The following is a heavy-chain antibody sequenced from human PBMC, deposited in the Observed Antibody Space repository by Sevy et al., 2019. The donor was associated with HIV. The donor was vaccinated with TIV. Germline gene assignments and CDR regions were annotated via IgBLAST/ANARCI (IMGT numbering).Heavy chain of an antibody. J-gene: IGHJ6*03. CDR2: IIPIFGTA. CDR3: ARAGDYSKHYYYYYMDV. Sequence: SVKVSCKASGGTFSSYAISWVRQAPGQGLEWMGGIIPIFGTANYAQKFQGRVTITADESTSTAYMELSSMRSEDTAVYYCARAGDYSKHYYYYYMDVWGKGTTVTVSS. CDR1: GGTFSSYA. V-gene: IGHV1-69*13. D-gene: IGHD4-4*01.